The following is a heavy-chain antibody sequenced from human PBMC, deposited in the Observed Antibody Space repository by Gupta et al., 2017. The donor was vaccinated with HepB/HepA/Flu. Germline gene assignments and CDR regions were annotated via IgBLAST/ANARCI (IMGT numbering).Heavy chain of an antibody. D-gene: IGHD6-6*01. J-gene: IGHJ4*02. CDR3: ARETPARPLDF. CDR2: ISPSGSTI. V-gene: IGHV3-48*03. CDR1: GFTFSNYE. Sequence: EVPLVESGGGLVQPGGSLRLSCAASGFTFSNYEMHWVRQAPGKGLEWVSNISPSGSTIYYADSVKGRFTISRDNAKNSLHQQMNSLRGEDTGVYYCARETPARPLDFWGQGTLVTVSS.